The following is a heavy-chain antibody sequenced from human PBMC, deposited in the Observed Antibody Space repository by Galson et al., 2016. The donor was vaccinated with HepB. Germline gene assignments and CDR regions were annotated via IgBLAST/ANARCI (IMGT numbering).Heavy chain of an antibody. Sequence: SLRLSCAASGFTFSDYPMSWVRQAPGKGLEWISAINYGNTYYADSVKGRFTISRDNSKNTLYLQMNNLRGEDTAVYYCTKVDWVQTRYYWSQGTRVVVSS. J-gene: IGHJ4*02. CDR2: INYGNT. D-gene: IGHD3-9*01. CDR1: GFTFSDYP. CDR3: TKVDWVQTRYY. V-gene: IGHV3-23*01.